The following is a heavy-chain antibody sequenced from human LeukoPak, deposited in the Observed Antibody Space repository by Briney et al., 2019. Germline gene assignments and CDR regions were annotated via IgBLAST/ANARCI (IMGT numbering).Heavy chain of an antibody. Sequence: PSETLSLTCIVSGGSISSSNYYWGWIRQPPGKGLEWIGDIYYSGSTYYNPSLKSRLTISVDTSKNQFSLKLSSVTAADTAVYYCARLIVPAARYYFDAWGHGTLGTVSS. J-gene: IGHJ4*01. V-gene: IGHV4-39*01. D-gene: IGHD2-2*01. CDR2: IYYSGST. CDR1: GGSISSSNYY. CDR3: ARLIVPAARYYFDA.